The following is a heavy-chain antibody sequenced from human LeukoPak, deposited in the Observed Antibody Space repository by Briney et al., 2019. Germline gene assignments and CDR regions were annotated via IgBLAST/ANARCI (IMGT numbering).Heavy chain of an antibody. D-gene: IGHD2-2*01. J-gene: IGHJ5*02. Sequence: SETLSLTCDVHGGSFRGYSWNWIRQPPGKGLEWIGEINHSGRAKYNPSLKSRVTISLETSNNAFSLKVSSVTAADTAVYYCAREPRYCSSTSCLNWFDPWGQGTLVTVSS. CDR2: INHSGRA. CDR3: AREPRYCSSTSCLNWFDP. V-gene: IGHV4-34*01. CDR1: GGSFRGYS.